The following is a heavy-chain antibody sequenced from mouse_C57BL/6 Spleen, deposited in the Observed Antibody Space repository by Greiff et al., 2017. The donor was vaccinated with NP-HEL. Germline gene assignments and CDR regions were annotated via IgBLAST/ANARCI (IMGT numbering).Heavy chain of an antibody. Sequence: QVQLQQPGAELVMPGASVKLSCKASGYTFTSYWMHWVKQRPGQGLEWIGEIDPSDSYTNYNQKFKGKSTLTVDKSSSTAYMQLSSLTSEDSAVYYWAVKTPFAYWGQGTLVTVSA. CDR1: GYTFTSYW. V-gene: IGHV1-69*01. CDR3: AVKTPFAY. CDR2: IDPSDSYT. J-gene: IGHJ3*01.